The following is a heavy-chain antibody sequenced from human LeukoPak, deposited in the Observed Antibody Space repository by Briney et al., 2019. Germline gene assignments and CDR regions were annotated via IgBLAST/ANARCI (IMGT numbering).Heavy chain of an antibody. CDR2: IYPADSDT. CDR3: VRLDSAGWYYFDY. D-gene: IGHD6-19*01. CDR1: GYSFTTYW. V-gene: IGHV5-51*01. Sequence: GASLKIACKGSGYSFTTYWIGWVRQMPGKGLESMGIIYPADSDTKYSPSFQGQVTISADKSISTAYLRWSSLKTSDTAMYYCVRLDSAGWYYFDYWGQGTLVTVSS. J-gene: IGHJ4*02.